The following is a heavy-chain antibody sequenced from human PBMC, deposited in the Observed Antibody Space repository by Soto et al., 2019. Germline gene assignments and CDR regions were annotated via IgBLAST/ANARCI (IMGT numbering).Heavy chain of an antibody. J-gene: IGHJ6*02. CDR3: ASADSNSDYYGMDV. Sequence: QVQLVDSGGGVVQPGRSLRLDCSAFGFTFRSYAMHWVRQAPCKGLAWVAVISDDGSNRYYADSVKGRLTTSRDNSKNTLYLQMNCLRAEDTDVYYGASADSNSDYYGMDVWGQGTTVTVSS. D-gene: IGHD4-4*01. V-gene: IGHV3-30-3*01. CDR1: GFTFRSYA. CDR2: ISDDGSNR.